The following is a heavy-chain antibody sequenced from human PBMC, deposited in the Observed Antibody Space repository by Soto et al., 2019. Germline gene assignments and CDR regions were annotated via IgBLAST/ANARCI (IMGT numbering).Heavy chain of an antibody. CDR2: IGSKANYYAT. Sequence: GGSLRLSCAASGISFSGSAMHWVRQASGQGLEWVGRIGSKANYYATAYAASVKGRFTISRDDSKNTAYLQMNSLKTEDTAVYYCTSPWADCSGGSCANYYGMDVWGQGTTVTVSS. CDR3: TSPWADCSGGSCANYYGMDV. V-gene: IGHV3-73*01. D-gene: IGHD2-15*01. J-gene: IGHJ6*02. CDR1: GISFSGSA.